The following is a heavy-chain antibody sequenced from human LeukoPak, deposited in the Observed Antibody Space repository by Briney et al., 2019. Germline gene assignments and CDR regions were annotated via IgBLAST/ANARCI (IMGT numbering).Heavy chain of an antibody. Sequence: SETLSLTCTVSGGSISSSSYYWGWIRQPPGKGLEWIGSIYYNGSTYYNPSLKSRVTISVDTSKNQFSLKLSSVTAADTAVYYCARQAYYGSGSYPDYWGQGTLVTVSS. CDR2: IYYNGST. D-gene: IGHD3-10*01. CDR3: ARQAYYGSGSYPDY. V-gene: IGHV4-39*01. CDR1: GGSISSSSYY. J-gene: IGHJ4*02.